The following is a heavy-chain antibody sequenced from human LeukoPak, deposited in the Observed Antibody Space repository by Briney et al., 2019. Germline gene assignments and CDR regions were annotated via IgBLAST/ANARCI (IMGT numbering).Heavy chain of an antibody. D-gene: IGHD3-10*01. J-gene: IGHJ3*02. V-gene: IGHV1-2*02. Sequence: ASVKVSCKASGYTFTGYYMHWVRQAPGQGLEWMGWINPNSGGTNYAQKFQGRVTMTRDTSISTAYMELSRLRSDDTALYYCARDEFGERAFDIWGQGTMVTVSS. CDR2: INPNSGGT. CDR1: GYTFTGYY. CDR3: ARDEFGERAFDI.